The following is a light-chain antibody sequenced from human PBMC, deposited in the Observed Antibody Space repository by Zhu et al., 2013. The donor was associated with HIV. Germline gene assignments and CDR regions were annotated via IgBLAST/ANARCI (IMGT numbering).Light chain of an antibody. CDR1: QSVSSSF. V-gene: IGKV3-20*01. CDR2: ETS. CDR3: QQYDTPPYT. J-gene: IGKJ2*01. Sequence: DIVLTQSPGTLSLSPGDTATLSCRASQSVSSSFLAWYQQKIGQPPRLLMYETSTRAAGIPARFSGSGSVRDFTLTINRLEPEDFAVYYCQQYDTPPYTFGQGTSLEIK.